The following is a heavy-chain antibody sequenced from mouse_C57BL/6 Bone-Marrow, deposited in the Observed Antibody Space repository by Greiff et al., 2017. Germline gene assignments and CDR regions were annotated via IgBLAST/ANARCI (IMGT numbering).Heavy chain of an antibody. CDR2: IRSKSNNYAT. Sequence: GGGLVQPKGSLKLSCAASGFSFNTYAMNWVRQAPGKGLEWAARIRSKSNNYATYYADSVKDRFTISRDESESMLYLQMNNVKTEDTAMYYCVIGGWFAYWGQGTLVTVSA. CDR3: VIGGWFAY. CDR1: GFSFNTYA. J-gene: IGHJ3*01. V-gene: IGHV10-1*01.